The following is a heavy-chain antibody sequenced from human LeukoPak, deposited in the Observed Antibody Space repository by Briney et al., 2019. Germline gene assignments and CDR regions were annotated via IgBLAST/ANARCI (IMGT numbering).Heavy chain of an antibody. J-gene: IGHJ4*02. V-gene: IGHV3-7*01. Sequence: GGSLRLSCGASGFTFSSFWMRWVRQAPGKGLEWVANIKQDGSEKYYVDSVKGRFTISRDNATNTLYLQMNSLRAEDTAVYSCASPPHYYDSSGYFGYWGQGTLVTVSS. CDR2: IKQDGSEK. CDR1: GFTFSSFW. D-gene: IGHD3-22*01. CDR3: ASPPHYYDSSGYFGY.